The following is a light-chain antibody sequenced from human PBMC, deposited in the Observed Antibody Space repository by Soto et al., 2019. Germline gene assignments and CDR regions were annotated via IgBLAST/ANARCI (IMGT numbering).Light chain of an antibody. CDR2: DAS. CDR1: QGISSY. J-gene: IGKJ4*01. V-gene: IGKV1-9*01. CDR3: PQVNVSTST. Sequence: IPLTQSPSSLSACVGDRVTITCRARQGISSYLGWYQQKPGKAPNLLIYDASTLHSGVPSRFSGGASGTDFTLTISSLQPEDFATYYCPQVNVSTSTFGGGTKVEIK.